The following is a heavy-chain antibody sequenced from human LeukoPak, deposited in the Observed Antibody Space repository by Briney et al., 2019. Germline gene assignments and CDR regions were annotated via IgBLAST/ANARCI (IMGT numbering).Heavy chain of an antibody. CDR3: AKDIQLST. V-gene: IGHV3-33*06. D-gene: IGHD5-24*01. CDR1: GXTFSSYG. CDR2: IWYDGSNK. Sequence: PGGSLRLSCAASGXTFSSYGMHWVRQAPGKGLEWVAVIWYDGSNKYYADSVKGRFTISRDNSKNTLSLQMNSLRVEDTAMYFCAKDIQLSTWGLGTMVTVSS. J-gene: IGHJ3*01.